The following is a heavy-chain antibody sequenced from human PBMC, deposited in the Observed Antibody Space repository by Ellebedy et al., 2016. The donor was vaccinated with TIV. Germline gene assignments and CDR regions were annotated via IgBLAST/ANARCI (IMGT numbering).Heavy chain of an antibody. CDR3: ARIDWAPIYIDS. D-gene: IGHD3-3*01. Sequence: SGPTLVKPTETLTLTCTISGFPLNTARMGVSWIRQPPGKALEWLAHISANDEESYSTSLKTRLTISKDTSKSQVVLTMTNMDPVDTATYYCARIDWAPIYIDSWGQGMLVTVSS. J-gene: IGHJ4*02. V-gene: IGHV2-26*03. CDR1: GFPLNTARMG. CDR2: ISANDEE.